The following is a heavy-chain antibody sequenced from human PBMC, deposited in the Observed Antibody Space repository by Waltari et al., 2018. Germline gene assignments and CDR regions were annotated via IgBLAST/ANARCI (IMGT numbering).Heavy chain of an antibody. CDR2: INYSGDA. D-gene: IGHD1-26*01. Sequence: QVQLQPWGAGLLKPSETLSLTCDVYGGSFNPYPWAWIRQPPEKGLEWIGEINYSGDANYNPSLKSRVTISVDTSKNRFSLKLNSVTAADTAVYYCAGGTIGSGSYYDGGMDVWGQGTTVTVSS. J-gene: IGHJ6*02. CDR3: AGGTIGSGSYYDGGMDV. CDR1: GGSFNPYP. V-gene: IGHV4-34*01.